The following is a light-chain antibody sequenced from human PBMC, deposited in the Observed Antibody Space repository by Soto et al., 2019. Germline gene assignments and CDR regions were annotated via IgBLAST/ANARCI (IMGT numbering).Light chain of an antibody. CDR3: QQSFITPYT. V-gene: IGKV1-39*01. CDR2: AAS. J-gene: IGKJ2*01. CDR1: QSISRF. Sequence: DIQMTQSPSSLSASVGDRVTITCRASQSISRFLNWYLQKPGKAPKLLMYAASILQSEVSSRFSGSGSGTDFTLTISSLQPEDFATYYCQQSFITPYTFGQGTKLEIK.